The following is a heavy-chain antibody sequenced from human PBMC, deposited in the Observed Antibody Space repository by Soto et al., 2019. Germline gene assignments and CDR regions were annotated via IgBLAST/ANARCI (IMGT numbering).Heavy chain of an antibody. Sequence: SETLSLTCTFSGGSISSYYWSWIRQPPGKGLEWIGYIYYSGSTNYNPSLKSRVTISVDTSKNQFSLKLSSVTAADTAVYYCARVASSWYRVFDYWGQGTLVTVSS. CDR3: ARVASSWYRVFDY. J-gene: IGHJ4*02. D-gene: IGHD6-13*01. CDR1: GGSISSYY. CDR2: IYYSGST. V-gene: IGHV4-59*01.